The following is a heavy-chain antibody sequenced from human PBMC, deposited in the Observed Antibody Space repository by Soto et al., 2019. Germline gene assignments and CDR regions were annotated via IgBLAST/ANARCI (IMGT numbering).Heavy chain of an antibody. CDR2: ISYDGSNK. J-gene: IGHJ6*03. CDR3: AKTGTPYYYYYMDV. V-gene: IGHV3-30*18. CDR1: GFTFSSYG. D-gene: IGHD1-7*01. Sequence: GGSLRLSCAASGFTFSSYGMHWVRQAPGKGLEWVAVISYDGSNKYYADSVKGRFTISRDNSKNTLYLPMNSLRAEDTAVYYCAKTGTPYYYYYMDVWGKGTTVTVSS.